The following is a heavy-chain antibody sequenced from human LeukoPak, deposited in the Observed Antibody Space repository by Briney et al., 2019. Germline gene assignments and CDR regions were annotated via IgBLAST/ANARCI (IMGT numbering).Heavy chain of an antibody. CDR1: GFAFSSYG. Sequence: GGSLRLSCAASGFAFSSYGMHWVRQAPGKGLEWVAFIRYDGSNKYYADSVKGRFTISRDNSKNTLYLQMNSLRAEDTAVYYCAKDFARTIFGVVIITRPFDYWGQGTLVTVSS. J-gene: IGHJ4*02. V-gene: IGHV3-30*02. D-gene: IGHD3-3*01. CDR2: IRYDGSNK. CDR3: AKDFARTIFGVVIITRPFDY.